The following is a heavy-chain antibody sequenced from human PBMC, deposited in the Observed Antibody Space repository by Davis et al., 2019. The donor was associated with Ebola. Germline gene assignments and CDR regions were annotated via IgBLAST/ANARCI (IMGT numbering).Heavy chain of an antibody. CDR3: ARTIVGATGGLLDY. D-gene: IGHD1-26*01. CDR2: IYYSGST. V-gene: IGHV4-39*07. CDR1: GGSISSSSYY. J-gene: IGHJ4*02. Sequence: SETLSLTCTVSGGSISSSSYYWGWIRQPPGKGLEWIGSIYYSGSTYYNPSLKSRVTISVDTSKNQFSLKLSSVTAADTAVYYCARTIVGATGGLLDYWGQGTLVTVSS.